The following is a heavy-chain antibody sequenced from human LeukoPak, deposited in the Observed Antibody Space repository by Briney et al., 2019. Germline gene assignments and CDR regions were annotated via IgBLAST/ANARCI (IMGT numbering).Heavy chain of an antibody. J-gene: IGHJ4*02. D-gene: IGHD2-15*01. CDR2: IHRGDT. CDR1: GFIAGYNY. CDR3: ASYYCSSGSCYFYH. Sequence: AGSLRLTCEVSGFIAGYNYMGWLPQAPGQGLEWVSVIHRGDTYYADSVKGRFTISRDDSKNTVFLQLNNLRVEDTAVYFCASYYCSSGSCYFYHWGQGTLVSVSS. V-gene: IGHV3-53*01.